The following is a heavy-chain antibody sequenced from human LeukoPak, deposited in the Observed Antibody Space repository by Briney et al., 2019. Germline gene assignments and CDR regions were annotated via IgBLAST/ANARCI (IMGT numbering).Heavy chain of an antibody. Sequence: ASVKVSCKASGYTFSSYDINWVRQATGQGLEWMGWMNPNSGNTGYAQKFQGRVTFSRNTSISTAYMELSSLRSEDMAVYYCARARYETRIWPKSRYDYYHYMDVWGKGTTVTVSS. CDR1: GYTFSSYD. CDR2: MNPNSGNT. CDR3: ARARYETRIWPKSRYDYYHYMDV. J-gene: IGHJ6*03. V-gene: IGHV1-8*03. D-gene: IGHD3-3*01.